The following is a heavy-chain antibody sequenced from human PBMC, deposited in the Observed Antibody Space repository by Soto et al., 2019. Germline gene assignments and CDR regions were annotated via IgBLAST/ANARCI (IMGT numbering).Heavy chain of an antibody. CDR2: ISSSSSYI. CDR3: ARGGAGSGWREIDY. Sequence: PGGFLRLSCAASGFTFSSYSMNWVRQAPGKGLEWVSPISSSSSYIYYADSVKGRFTISRDNAKNSLYLQMNSLRAEDTAVYYCARGGAGSGWREIDYWGQGTLVTVSS. J-gene: IGHJ4*02. D-gene: IGHD6-19*01. V-gene: IGHV3-21*01. CDR1: GFTFSSYS.